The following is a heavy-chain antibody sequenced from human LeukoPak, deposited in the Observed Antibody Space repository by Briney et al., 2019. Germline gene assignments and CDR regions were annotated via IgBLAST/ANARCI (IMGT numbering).Heavy chain of an antibody. CDR3: ARDLYSSSWYQTQYFDY. D-gene: IGHD6-13*01. J-gene: IGHJ4*02. Sequence: SETLSLTCAVSGYSISSGYYWGWIRQPPGKGLEWIGSIYHSGSTYYNPSLKSRVTISVDTSKNQFSLKLSSVTAADTAVYYCARDLYSSSWYQTQYFDYWGQGTLVNVSS. CDR2: IYHSGST. V-gene: IGHV4-38-2*02. CDR1: GYSISSGYY.